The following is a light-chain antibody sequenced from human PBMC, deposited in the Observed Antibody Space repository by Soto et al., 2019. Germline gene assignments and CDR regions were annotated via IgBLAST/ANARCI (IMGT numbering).Light chain of an antibody. CDR2: KAS. V-gene: IGKV1-5*03. J-gene: IGKJ1*01. Sequence: DIQMTQSPSTLSASVGDRVTITCRASQTTSTGLAWYQQKAGKAPKVLIYKASSLESGVPSRFSGSGSGTEFTLTISSLQPDDFATYYCQQYNSYPWTFGQGTRVEIK. CDR3: QQYNSYPWT. CDR1: QTTSTG.